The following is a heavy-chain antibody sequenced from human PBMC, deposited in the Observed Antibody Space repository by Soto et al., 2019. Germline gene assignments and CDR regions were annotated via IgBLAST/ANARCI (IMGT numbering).Heavy chain of an antibody. CDR2: TYYRSKWYN. D-gene: IGHD1-7*01. Sequence: SQTLSLTCAISGDSVSSNSAAWNWIRLSPSRGLEWLGRTYYRSKWYNDYAVSVKSRITINPDTSKNQFSLQLNSVTPEDTAVYYCARGRKLELFWSNWFDPWGQGTLVTVSS. CDR1: GDSVSSNSAA. J-gene: IGHJ5*02. CDR3: ARGRKLELFWSNWFDP. V-gene: IGHV6-1*01.